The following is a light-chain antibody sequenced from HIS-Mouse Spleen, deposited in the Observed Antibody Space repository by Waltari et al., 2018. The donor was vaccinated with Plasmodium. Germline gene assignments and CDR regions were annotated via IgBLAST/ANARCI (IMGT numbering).Light chain of an antibody. J-gene: IGLJ2*01. CDR2: QDS. CDR3: QAWDSSTVV. CDR1: KLGDKY. V-gene: IGLV3-1*01. Sequence: SYELTQPPSVSVSPGQTASITCSGDKLGDKYACWYQQKPGQSPVLVIYQDSKRPSGIPGGVSGTNTGNTDTLTSIGTQAMDEADYYCQAWDSSTVVFGGGTKLTVL.